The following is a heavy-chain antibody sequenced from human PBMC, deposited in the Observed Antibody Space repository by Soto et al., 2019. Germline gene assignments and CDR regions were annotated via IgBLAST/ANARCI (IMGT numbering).Heavy chain of an antibody. Sequence: SETLSLTCTVSGGSISSYYWSWIRQPAGKGLEWIGRIYTSGSTNYNPSLKSRVTMSVDTSKNQFSLKLSSVTAADTAVYYCARDGAAAATRNYYGMDVWGQGTTVTVSS. CDR2: IYTSGST. J-gene: IGHJ6*02. CDR3: ARDGAAAATRNYYGMDV. D-gene: IGHD6-13*01. V-gene: IGHV4-4*07. CDR1: GGSISSYY.